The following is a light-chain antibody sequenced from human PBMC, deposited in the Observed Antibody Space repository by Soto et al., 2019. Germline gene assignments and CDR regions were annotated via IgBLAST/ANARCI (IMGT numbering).Light chain of an antibody. J-gene: IGKJ1*01. CDR2: KAF. V-gene: IGKV1-5*03. CDR3: QQYNSYPWT. Sequence: IQMTQSPSTLSASVGDRVTFTCRASQTISTWLAWYQQKPGEAPKLLIYKAFTLEVGVPSRFSASGSGTEFTLTINTLQPADFATYYCQQYNSYPWTFGQGTKV. CDR1: QTISTW.